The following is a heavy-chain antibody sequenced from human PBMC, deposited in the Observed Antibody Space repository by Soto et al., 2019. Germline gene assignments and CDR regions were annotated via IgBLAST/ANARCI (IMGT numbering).Heavy chain of an antibody. CDR3: AKALGVVGATRSYYFDY. D-gene: IGHD1-26*01. CDR2: ISGSGGST. J-gene: IGHJ4*02. V-gene: IGHV3-23*01. Sequence: LRLSCAASGFTFSSYAMSWVRQAPGKGLEWVSAISGSGGSTYYADSVKGRFTISRDNSKNTLYLQMNSLRAEDTAVYYCAKALGVVGATRSYYFDYWGQGTLVTVSS. CDR1: GFTFSSYA.